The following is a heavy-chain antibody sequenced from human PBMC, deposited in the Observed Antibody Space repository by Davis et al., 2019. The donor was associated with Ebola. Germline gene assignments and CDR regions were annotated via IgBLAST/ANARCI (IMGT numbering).Heavy chain of an antibody. Sequence: ASVKVSCKASGYTFTSYGISWVRQAPGQGLEWMGWISAYNGNTNYAQKFQGRVTITADESTSTAYMELSSLRSEDTAAYYCAREDYYDSSGYYIGGGFDYWGQGTLVTVSS. CDR1: GYTFTSYG. CDR3: AREDYYDSSGYYIGGGFDY. J-gene: IGHJ4*02. D-gene: IGHD3-22*01. CDR2: ISAYNGNT. V-gene: IGHV1-18*01.